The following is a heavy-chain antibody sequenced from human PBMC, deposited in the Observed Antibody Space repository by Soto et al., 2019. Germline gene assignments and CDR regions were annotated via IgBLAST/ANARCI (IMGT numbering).Heavy chain of an antibody. J-gene: IGHJ6*02. D-gene: IGHD2-2*01. CDR3: ARQRTLDV. CDR2: ISSSGTTI. CDR1: GFTFNSYS. V-gene: IGHV3-48*02. Sequence: PGGSLRLSCAASGFTFNSYSMNWVRQAPGKGLEWVSYISSSGTTIYYADSVKGRFTVSRDNAKNSLYLQVNSLRDEDTAVYYCARQRTLDVWGQGTTVTVSS.